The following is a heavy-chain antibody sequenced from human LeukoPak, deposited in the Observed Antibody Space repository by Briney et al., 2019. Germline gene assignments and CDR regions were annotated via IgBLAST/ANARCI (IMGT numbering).Heavy chain of an antibody. CDR3: ARGVPQINYYDSSGYLNDYYYYYYMDV. Sequence: SETLSLTCTVSGYSISSGYYWGWIRQPPGKGLEWIGSIYHSGSTYYNPSLKSRVTISVDTSKNQFSLKLSSVTAADTAVYYCARGVPQINYYDSSGYLNDYYYYYYMDVWGKGTTVTVSS. CDR2: IYHSGST. CDR1: GYSISSGYY. V-gene: IGHV4-38-2*02. J-gene: IGHJ6*03. D-gene: IGHD3-22*01.